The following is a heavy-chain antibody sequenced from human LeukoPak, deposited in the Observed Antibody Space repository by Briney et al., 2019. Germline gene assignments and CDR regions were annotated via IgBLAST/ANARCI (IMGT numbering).Heavy chain of an antibody. Sequence: GRSLRLSCAASGFTFSSYAMHWVRQAPGKGLEWVAVIWHDGNYKYYVDSVKGRFTISRDNSKNTVYLQMNSLGAEDTAVYLCARDSDYYDSSAYSFRGGLHYDFWGRGTLVTVSS. CDR1: GFTFSSYA. J-gene: IGHJ4*02. CDR2: IWHDGNYK. CDR3: ARDSDYYDSSAYSFRGGLHYDF. V-gene: IGHV3-33*08. D-gene: IGHD3-22*01.